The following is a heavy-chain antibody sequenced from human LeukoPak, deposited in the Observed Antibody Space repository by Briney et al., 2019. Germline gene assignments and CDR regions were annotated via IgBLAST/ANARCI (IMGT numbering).Heavy chain of an antibody. CDR3: ARSPNVVPALDV. CDR2: IYYSGST. CDR1: GGPISSYY. V-gene: IGHV4-59*01. J-gene: IGHJ6*04. D-gene: IGHD2-2*01. Sequence: SETLSLTCTVSGGPISSYYWSWIRQPPGKGLEWIGYIYYSGSTNYNPSLKSRVTISVDTSKNQFSLKLSSVTAADTAVYYCARSPNVVPALDVWGKGTTVTVSS.